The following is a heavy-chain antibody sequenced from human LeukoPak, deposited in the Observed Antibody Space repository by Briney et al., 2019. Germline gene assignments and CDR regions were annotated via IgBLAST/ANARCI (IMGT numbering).Heavy chain of an antibody. CDR3: ARGGYDYVWGSYRYRYGMDV. CDR2: IKQDGSEK. D-gene: IGHD3-16*02. CDR1: GFTFSSYW. V-gene: IGHV3-7*03. J-gene: IGHJ6*04. Sequence: GGSLRLCCAASGFTFSSYWMSWVRQAPGKGLEWVANIKQDGSEKYYVDSVKGRFTISRDNAKNSLYLQMNSLRAEDTAVYYCARGGYDYVWGSYRYRYGMDVWGKGTTVTVSS.